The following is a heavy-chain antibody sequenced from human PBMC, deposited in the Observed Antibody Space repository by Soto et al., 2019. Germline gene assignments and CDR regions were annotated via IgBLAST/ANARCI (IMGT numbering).Heavy chain of an antibody. CDR3: ARDRRRFLEWLPPAGYFDY. CDR2: MNPNSGNT. CDR1: GYTFTSYD. V-gene: IGHV1-8*01. Sequence: QVQLVQSGAEVKKPGASGKVSCKASGYTFTSYDINWVRQATGQGLEWMGWMNPNSGNTGYAQKFQGRVTMTRNTSISTAYMELSSLRSEDTAVYYCARDRRRFLEWLPPAGYFDYWGQGTLVTVSS. J-gene: IGHJ4*02. D-gene: IGHD3-3*01.